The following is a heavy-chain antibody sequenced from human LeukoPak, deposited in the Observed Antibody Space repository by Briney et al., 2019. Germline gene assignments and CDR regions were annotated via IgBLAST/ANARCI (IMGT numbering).Heavy chain of an antibody. CDR1: GYTFTSYG. Sequence: ASVKVSCKASGYTFTSYGISWVRQAPGQGLEWMGWISAYNGNTNYAQKLQGRATMTTDTSTSTAYMELRSLRSDDTAVYYCARDRYCSSTSCYYYGMDVWGQGTTVTVSS. CDR2: ISAYNGNT. V-gene: IGHV1-18*01. D-gene: IGHD2-2*01. CDR3: ARDRYCSSTSCYYYGMDV. J-gene: IGHJ6*02.